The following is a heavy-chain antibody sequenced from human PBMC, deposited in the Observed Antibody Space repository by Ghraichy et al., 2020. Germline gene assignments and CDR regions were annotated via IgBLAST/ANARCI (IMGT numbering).Heavy chain of an antibody. CDR3: ARTGAAGYWYPDL. CDR1: GFSFTSYG. Sequence: GGSLRLSCAASGFSFTSYGMHWVRQAPGKGLDWVAYIRDAGIKTYYLDSVEGRFTISRDNPTNTLFLQMNSLTPEDTAVYYCARTGAAGYWYPDLWGRGTLVTVSS. V-gene: IGHV3-30*02. CDR2: IRDAGIKT. D-gene: IGHD3/OR15-3a*01. J-gene: IGHJ2*01.